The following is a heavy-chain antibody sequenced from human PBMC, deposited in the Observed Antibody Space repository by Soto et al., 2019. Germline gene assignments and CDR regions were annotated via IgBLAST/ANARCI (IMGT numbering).Heavy chain of an antibody. CDR2: INSDGSST. CDR1: EFTFSSYW. Sequence: LRLSCAASEFTFSSYWMHWVRQAPGKGLVWVSRINSDGSSTNYADSVKGRFTISRDNAKNTLYLQMNSLRAEDTAVYYCARNHLDFDYWGQGTLVTVSS. CDR3: ARNHLDFDY. V-gene: IGHV3-74*01. J-gene: IGHJ4*02.